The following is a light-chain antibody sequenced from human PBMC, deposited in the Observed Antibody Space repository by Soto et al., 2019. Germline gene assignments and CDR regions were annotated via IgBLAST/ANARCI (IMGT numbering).Light chain of an antibody. CDR2: GNT. CDR1: SSNIGAGYD. Sequence: QSVLTQPPSVSGAPGQRVTISCTGSSSNIGAGYDVHWYQQLPGRAPKLLIYGNTNRPSVGPDRFSGSKSGTSASLAITGLQAEYEADYYCLSFVSRLSVVFGGGTKLTVL. J-gene: IGLJ2*01. CDR3: LSFVSRLSVV. V-gene: IGLV1-40*01.